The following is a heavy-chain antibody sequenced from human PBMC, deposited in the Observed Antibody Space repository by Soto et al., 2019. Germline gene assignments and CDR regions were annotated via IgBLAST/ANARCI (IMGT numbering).Heavy chain of an antibody. V-gene: IGHV1-8*01. CDR1: GYTFTSYD. CDR2: MNPNSGNT. Sequence: QVQLVQSGAEVKTPGASVKVSCKTSGYTFTSYDVNWVRQATGQGLEWMGWMNPNSGNTGYAQKFQGRVTMTTNTSISTAYMELSSLRSEDTAVYYCARGVSLLWFGEALDYWGQGTLVTVSS. D-gene: IGHD3-10*01. CDR3: ARGVSLLWFGEALDY. J-gene: IGHJ4*02.